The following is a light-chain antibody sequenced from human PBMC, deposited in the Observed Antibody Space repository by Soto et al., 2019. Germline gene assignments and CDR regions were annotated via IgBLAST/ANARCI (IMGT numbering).Light chain of an antibody. CDR1: SSNIGAGYD. CDR2: GNS. CDR3: QSYDSSLSGWV. J-gene: IGLJ1*01. Sequence: SGLTQPPSVSGAPGRRVTISCTGSSSNIGAGYDVHWYQQLPGTAPKLLIYGNSNRPSGVPDRFSGSKSGTSASLAITGLQAEDEADYYCQSYDSSLSGWVFGTGTKVTVL. V-gene: IGLV1-40*01.